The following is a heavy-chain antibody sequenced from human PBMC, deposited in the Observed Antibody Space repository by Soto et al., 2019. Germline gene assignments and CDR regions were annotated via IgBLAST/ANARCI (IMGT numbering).Heavy chain of an antibody. Sequence: GASVKVSCKASGYTFTGYYMHWVRQAPGQGLEWMGWINPNSVGTNYAQKFQGRVTMTRDTSISTAYMELSRLRSDGSAVYYCARGVTKLGSWYSSPLNWFDPWGQGTLVTVSS. J-gene: IGHJ5*02. D-gene: IGHD6-13*01. CDR2: INPNSVGT. CDR1: GYTFTGYY. V-gene: IGHV1-2*02. CDR3: ARGVTKLGSWYSSPLNWFDP.